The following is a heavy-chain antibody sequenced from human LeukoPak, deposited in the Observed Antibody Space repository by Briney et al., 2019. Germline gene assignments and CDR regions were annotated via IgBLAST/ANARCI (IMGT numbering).Heavy chain of an antibody. CDR1: GYTFTSYG. D-gene: IGHD6-13*01. J-gene: IGHJ3*02. CDR2: INTNTGNP. V-gene: IGHV7-4-1*02. CDR3: ARREGSSWSGAFDI. Sequence: GASVKVSCKASGYTFTSYGISWVRQAPGQGLEWMGWINTNTGNPTYAQGFTGRFVFSLDTPVSTAYLQISSLKAEDTAVYYCARREGSSWSGAFDIWGQGTMVTVSS.